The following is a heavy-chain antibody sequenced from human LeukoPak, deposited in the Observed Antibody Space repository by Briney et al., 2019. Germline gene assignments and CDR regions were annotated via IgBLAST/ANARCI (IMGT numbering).Heavy chain of an antibody. Sequence: GGSLRLSCAVSGFTVSSIYMSWVRQAPGKGLEWVSFIYSDGNTYYGDSVKGRFTLSRDSSRNTLYLQMNSLTVDDTAVYYCATVSSSSPLRPMDVWGQGTTVTVSS. D-gene: IGHD2-2*01. J-gene: IGHJ6*02. CDR2: IYSDGNT. CDR1: GFTVSSIY. V-gene: IGHV3-53*01. CDR3: ATVSSSSPLRPMDV.